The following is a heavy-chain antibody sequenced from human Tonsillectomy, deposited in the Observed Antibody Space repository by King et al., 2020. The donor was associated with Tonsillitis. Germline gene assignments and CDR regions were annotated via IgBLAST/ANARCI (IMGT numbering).Heavy chain of an antibody. CDR3: ARGGPARALDV. CDR2: VYHQGGA. Sequence: VQLQQWGAGLVKPSETVSLTCGFSGRSFSESYWTWIRQSPGKGLEWIGEVYHQGGANYNPSLETRGTISLDTSRNQFSLKLTSVTAADTGVYYCARGGPARALDVWGQGTTVTVSS. CDR1: GRSFSESY. J-gene: IGHJ6*02. V-gene: IGHV4-34*01.